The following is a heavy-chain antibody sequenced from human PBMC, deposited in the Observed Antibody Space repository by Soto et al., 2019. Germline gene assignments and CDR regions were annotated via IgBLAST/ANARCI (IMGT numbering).Heavy chain of an antibody. V-gene: IGHV3-48*02. CDR1: GFRISRYS. D-gene: IGHD3-3*01. Sequence: RLSCAASGFRISRYSMNWVRQAPGKGLEWFSYISSSSSTIYYADSVKGRFTISRDNAKNSLYLQMNSLRDEDTAVYYCARDRERYDFWSGYYDYYYGMDVWGQGTTVTVSS. J-gene: IGHJ6*02. CDR3: ARDRERYDFWSGYYDYYYGMDV. CDR2: ISSSSSTI.